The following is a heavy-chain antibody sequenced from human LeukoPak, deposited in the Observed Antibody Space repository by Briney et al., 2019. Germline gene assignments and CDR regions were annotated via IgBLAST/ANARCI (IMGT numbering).Heavy chain of an antibody. Sequence: ASVKVSCKASGYTFTSYGISWVRQAPGQGLEWMGWISAYNGNTNYAQKLQGRVTMTTDTSTSTAYMELRSLRSDDTAVYYCARDVRFLERSRTFDPWGQGTLVTVSS. CDR2: ISAYNGNT. J-gene: IGHJ5*02. CDR1: GYTFTSYG. D-gene: IGHD3-3*01. V-gene: IGHV1-18*01. CDR3: ARDVRFLERSRTFDP.